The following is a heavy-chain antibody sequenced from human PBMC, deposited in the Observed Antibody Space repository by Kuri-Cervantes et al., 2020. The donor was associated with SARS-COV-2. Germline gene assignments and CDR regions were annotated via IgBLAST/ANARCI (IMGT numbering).Heavy chain of an antibody. Sequence: SETLSLTCTVSGGSISSYYWSWIRQPPGKGLEWIGYIYYSGSTNYNPSLKSRVTIPVDTSKNQFSLKLGSVTAADTAGYYCAKGLGSAWYFSGGSCKGWGQGTLVTVSS. J-gene: IGHJ4*02. D-gene: IGHD2-15*01. CDR1: GGSISSYY. CDR3: AKGLGSAWYFSGGSCKG. V-gene: IGHV4-59*01. CDR2: IYYSGST.